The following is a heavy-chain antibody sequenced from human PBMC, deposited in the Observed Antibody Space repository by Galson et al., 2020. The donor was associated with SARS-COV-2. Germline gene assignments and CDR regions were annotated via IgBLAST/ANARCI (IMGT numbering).Heavy chain of an antibody. D-gene: IGHD6-13*01. V-gene: IGHV4-34*01. J-gene: IGHJ4*02. CDR2: INQRGNT. CDR3: ARVASAAGISGGFDY. Sequence: SETLSLTCAVAGASLRGYYWNWSRQPPEKGLEWTGEINQRGNTNYNPSLRSRVTISVDTSKNQFSLKLTSVTAADTAFYYCARVASAAGISGGFDYWGQGALVTVSS. CDR1: GASLRGYY.